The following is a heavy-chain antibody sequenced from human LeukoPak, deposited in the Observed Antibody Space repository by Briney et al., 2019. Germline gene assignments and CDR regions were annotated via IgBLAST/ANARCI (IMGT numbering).Heavy chain of an antibody. J-gene: IGHJ4*02. CDR2: INPNSGGT. Sequence: GASVKVSCKASGYTFTGYYMHWVRQAPGQGLEWMGWINPNSGGTNYAQKFQGRVTMTRDTSISTAYMELSRLRSDDTAVYYCARGDCSSTSCYAPALNYWGQGTLVTVSS. CDR1: GYTFTGYY. CDR3: ARGDCSSTSCYAPALNY. D-gene: IGHD2-2*01. V-gene: IGHV1-2*02.